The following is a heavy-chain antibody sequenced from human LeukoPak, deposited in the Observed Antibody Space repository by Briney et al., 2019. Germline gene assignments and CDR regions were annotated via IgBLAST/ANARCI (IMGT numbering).Heavy chain of an antibody. CDR1: GGSISSHY. CDR3: ARCVYDSSGYPNWFDP. CDR2: IYYSGST. V-gene: IGHV4-59*11. Sequence: SETLSLTCTVSGGSISSHYWSWIQQPPGKGMEWIGYIYYSGSTNYNPSLKSRVTISVDTSKNQFSLKLSSVTAADTAVYYCARCVYDSSGYPNWFDPWGQGTLVTVSS. J-gene: IGHJ5*02. D-gene: IGHD3-22*01.